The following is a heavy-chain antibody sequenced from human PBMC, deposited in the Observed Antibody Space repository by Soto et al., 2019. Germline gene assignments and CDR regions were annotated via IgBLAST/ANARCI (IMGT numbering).Heavy chain of an antibody. J-gene: IGHJ4*02. CDR2: INHNGLT. D-gene: IGHD2-15*01. CDR3: ASARWDY. CDR1: GASFTSTY. Sequence: SETLSLTCGVYGASFTSTYWSWVRQPPAKGLEWIGEINHNGLTNYNPSLKSRVTISVDTSKNQFSLKLTSVTAADTAVYYCASARWDYWGQGTLVTGSS. V-gene: IGHV4-34*01.